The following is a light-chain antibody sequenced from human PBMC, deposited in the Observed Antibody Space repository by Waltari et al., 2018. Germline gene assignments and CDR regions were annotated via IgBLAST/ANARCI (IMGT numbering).Light chain of an antibody. CDR3: TSYTSSSTLVV. CDR1: SSDVDDYDF. J-gene: IGLJ2*01. Sequence: QSALTQPASVSGSPGQSIPISCTGTSSDVDDYDFVPWYQQHPGKAPKLIIYDVSNRPSGVSNRFSGSKSGNTASLTISGLQAEDEADYYCTSYTSSSTLVVFGGGTKLTVL. V-gene: IGLV2-14*03. CDR2: DVS.